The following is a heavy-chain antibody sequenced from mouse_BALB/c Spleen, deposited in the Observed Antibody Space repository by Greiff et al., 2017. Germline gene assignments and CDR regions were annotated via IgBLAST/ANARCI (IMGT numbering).Heavy chain of an antibody. J-gene: IGHJ4*01. CDR3: ARDGAYYCGSGYDGAMDY. Sequence: EVKLMESGGGLVQPGGSRKLSCAASGFTFSSFGMHWVRQAPEKGLEWVAYISSGSSTIYYADTVKGRFTISRDHPKNTLFLQMTSLRSEDTAMYDCARDGAYYCGSGYDGAMDYWGQGTSVTVSS. CDR2: ISSGSSTI. CDR1: GFTFSSFG. V-gene: IGHV5-17*02. D-gene: IGHD1-1*01.